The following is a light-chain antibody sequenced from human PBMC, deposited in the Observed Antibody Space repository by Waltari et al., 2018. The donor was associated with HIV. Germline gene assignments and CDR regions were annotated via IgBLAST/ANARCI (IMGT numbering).Light chain of an antibody. CDR2: DAS. CDR1: QGIRND. CDR3: LKDYNYPRT. J-gene: IGKJ1*01. Sequence: AIQMTQFPSSLSASVGDRVTITCRASQGIRNDLGWYQQKPGKAPKRLIYDASTLQSGVPSRFSGSGSGTDFTLTISSLQPEDSATYYCLKDYNYPRTFGQGTKVEIK. V-gene: IGKV1-6*01.